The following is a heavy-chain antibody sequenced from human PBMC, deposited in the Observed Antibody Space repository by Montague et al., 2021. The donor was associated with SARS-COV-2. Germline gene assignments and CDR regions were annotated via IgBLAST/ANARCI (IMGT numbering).Heavy chain of an antibody. CDR1: GATITSGRYH. J-gene: IGHJ6*02. Sequence: TLSLTCTVSGATITSGRYHSTWIRQHPGNGLEYIGNIYYNGSTYYNPSLKSRLTMSVDMSKNQFSLKLRSVTAADTAMYFCARWAALIYYYGLDVWGRGTTVTVSS. D-gene: IGHD3-10*01. CDR3: ARWAALIYYYGLDV. CDR2: IYYNGST. V-gene: IGHV4-31*03.